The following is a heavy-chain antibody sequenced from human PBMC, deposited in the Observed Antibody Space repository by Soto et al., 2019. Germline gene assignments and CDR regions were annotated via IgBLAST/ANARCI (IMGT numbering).Heavy chain of an antibody. V-gene: IGHV3-23*01. CDR2: ISGSGGST. Sequence: VGSLRLSCASSGFTFSSYAMSCVRQSPGKWLEWVSAISGSGGSTYYADSVKGRFTISRDNSKNTLYLQMNSLRAEDTAVYYCAIGRKVSKPHFEYWGQGTLVNVSS. J-gene: IGHJ4*02. CDR3: AIGRKVSKPHFEY. CDR1: GFTFSSYA.